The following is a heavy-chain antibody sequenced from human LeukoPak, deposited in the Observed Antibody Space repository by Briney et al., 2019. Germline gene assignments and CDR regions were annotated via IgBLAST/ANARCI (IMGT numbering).Heavy chain of an antibody. CDR1: GFTFSSYA. Sequence: GGSLRLSCAASGFTFSSYAMSWVRQAPGKGLEWVANIKQDGSKKSYVDSVKGRFTISRDNSKNTLYLQMNSLRAEDTAVYYCARDRVGATDYFDYWGQGTLVTVSS. CDR3: ARDRVGATDYFDY. J-gene: IGHJ4*02. CDR2: IKQDGSKK. V-gene: IGHV3-7*01. D-gene: IGHD1-26*01.